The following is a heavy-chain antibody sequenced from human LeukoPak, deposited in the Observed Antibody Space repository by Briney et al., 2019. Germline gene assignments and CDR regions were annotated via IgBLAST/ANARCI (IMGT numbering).Heavy chain of an antibody. CDR3: GKAIGSGAYYRPDY. V-gene: IGHV3-23*01. D-gene: IGHD3-10*01. CDR1: GFTFSSNA. J-gene: IGHJ4*02. CDR2: ITGSGGST. Sequence: GGSLRLSCAASGFTFSSNAMSWVRQAPGKGLEWVSAITGSGGSTYYTDSVKGRFTISRDNSQNTLYLQMSSLRADDTAVYYCGKAIGSGAYYRPDYWGQGTLVTVSS.